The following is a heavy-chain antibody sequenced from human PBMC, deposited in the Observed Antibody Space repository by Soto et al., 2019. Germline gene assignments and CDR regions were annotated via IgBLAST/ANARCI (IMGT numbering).Heavy chain of an antibody. J-gene: IGHJ4*02. V-gene: IGHV3-21*02. Sequence: EVQVVESGGGLVKPGGSLRLACAASGFAFTDYSWNWVRQAPGKGLEWVASINPTSDSVYYADSVKGRFTISRDKAKNTLYLQMNSLRAEDTAVYYCARPRGPRGYDLIDYWGQGTLVTVSS. CDR2: INPTSDSV. D-gene: IGHD5-12*01. CDR3: ARPRGPRGYDLIDY. CDR1: GFAFTDYS.